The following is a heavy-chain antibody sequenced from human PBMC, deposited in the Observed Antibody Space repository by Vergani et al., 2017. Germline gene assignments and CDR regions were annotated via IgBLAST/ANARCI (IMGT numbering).Heavy chain of an antibody. D-gene: IGHD4-23*01. CDR2: IYHSGST. V-gene: IGHV4-61*01. Sequence: QLQLQESGPGLVKPSETLSLICTVSGGSINPSSSFWSWIRQPPGKGLEWIGYIYHSGSTNYNLSLKSRVTISVDTSKKQFSLKLSSVTAADTAVYYCARGRWDAFDIWGQGTMVTVSS. CDR1: GGSINPSSSF. CDR3: ARGRWDAFDI. J-gene: IGHJ3*02.